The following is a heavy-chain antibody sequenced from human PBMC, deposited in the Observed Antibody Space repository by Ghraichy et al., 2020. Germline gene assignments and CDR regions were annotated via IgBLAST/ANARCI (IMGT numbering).Heavy chain of an antibody. D-gene: IGHD2-21*02. CDR3: ARTLAYCGGDCYSGSDY. Sequence: SVKVSCKASGGTFSSYAISWVRQAPGQGLEWMGGIIPIFGTANYAQKFQGRVTITADESTSTAYMELSSLRSEDTAVYYCARTLAYCGGDCYSGSDYWGQGTLVTVSS. CDR1: GGTFSSYA. V-gene: IGHV1-69*13. CDR2: IIPIFGTA. J-gene: IGHJ4*02.